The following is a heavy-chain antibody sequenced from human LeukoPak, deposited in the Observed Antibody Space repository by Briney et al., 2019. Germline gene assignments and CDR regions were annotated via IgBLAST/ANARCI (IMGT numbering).Heavy chain of an antibody. J-gene: IGHJ5*02. Sequence: SVKVSCKASGGTFSSYAISWVRQAPGQGLEWMRGIIPIFGTANYAQKFQGRVTITADESTGTAYMELSSLTSEDTAVYYCARVVTPRYCSSPSCYWKGWFDPWGQGTPVTVSS. D-gene: IGHD2-2*01. CDR1: GGTFSSYA. V-gene: IGHV1-69*13. CDR2: IIPIFGTA. CDR3: ARVVTPRYCSSPSCYWKGWFDP.